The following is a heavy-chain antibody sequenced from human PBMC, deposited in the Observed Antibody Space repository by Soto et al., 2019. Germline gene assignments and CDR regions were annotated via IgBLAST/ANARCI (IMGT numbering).Heavy chain of an antibody. V-gene: IGHV3-9*01. D-gene: IGHD2-2*01. CDR3: AKDIAVVPAANSAFDI. CDR2: ISWNSGSI. Sequence: EVQLVESGGGLVQPGRSLRLSCAASGFTFDDYAMHWVRQAPGKGLEWVSGISWNSGSIGYADSVKGRFTISRDNAKNSLYLQMNSLRAEDTALYYCAKDIAVVPAANSAFDIWGHGTMVTVSS. J-gene: IGHJ3*02. CDR1: GFTFDDYA.